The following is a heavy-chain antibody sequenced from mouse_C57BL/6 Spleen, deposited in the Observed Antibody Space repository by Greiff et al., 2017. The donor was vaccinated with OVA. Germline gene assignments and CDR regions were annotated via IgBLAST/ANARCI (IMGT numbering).Heavy chain of an antibody. Sequence: QVQLQQPGAELVRPGSSVKLSCKASGYTFTSYWMDWVKQRPGQGLEWIGNIYPSDSETHYNQKFKDKATLTVDKSSSTAYMQLSSLTSEDSAVYYCARAASGPFDYWGQGTTLTVSS. J-gene: IGHJ2*01. CDR1: GYTFTSYW. CDR3: ARAASGPFDY. CDR2: IYPSDSET. V-gene: IGHV1-61*01.